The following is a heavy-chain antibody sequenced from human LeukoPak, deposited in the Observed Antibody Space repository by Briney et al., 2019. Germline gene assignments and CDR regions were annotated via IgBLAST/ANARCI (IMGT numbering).Heavy chain of an antibody. CDR3: TRDTYYYGSGSYYKDYYYYYMDV. J-gene: IGHJ6*03. Sequence: GGSLRLSCLASGFTVSSTYMSWVRQAPGKGLEWVSSISSSSTYIYYADSVKGRFTISRDNAKNSLYLQMNSLRAEDTAVYYCTRDTYYYGSGSYYKDYYYYYMDVWGKGTTVTISS. CDR1: GFTVSSTY. D-gene: IGHD3-10*01. V-gene: IGHV3-21*01. CDR2: ISSSSTYI.